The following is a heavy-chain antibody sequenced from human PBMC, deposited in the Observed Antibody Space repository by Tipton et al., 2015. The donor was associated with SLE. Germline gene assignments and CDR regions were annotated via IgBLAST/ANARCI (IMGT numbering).Heavy chain of an antibody. V-gene: IGHV4-59*08. CDR1: GGSISSYY. CDR3: ARRSWWGQGAFDI. CDR2: IYYSGST. Sequence: TLSLTCTVSGGSISSYYWSWIRQPPGKGLEWIGYIYYSGSTNYNPSLKSRVTISVDTSKNQFSLKLSSVTAGDTAVYYCARRSWWGQGAFDIWGQGTMVTVSS. D-gene: IGHD2-8*02. J-gene: IGHJ3*02.